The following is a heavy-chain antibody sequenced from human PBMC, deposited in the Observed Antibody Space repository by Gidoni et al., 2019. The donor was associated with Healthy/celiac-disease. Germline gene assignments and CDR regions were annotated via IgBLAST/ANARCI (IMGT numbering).Heavy chain of an antibody. V-gene: IGHV3-53*04. D-gene: IGHD3-10*01. CDR2: IYSGGST. CDR1: GFTVSSNY. CDR3: ARDNALRSGHAFDI. Sequence: EVHLVESGGGLVQPGGSLKLSFAASGFTVSSNYMSWVRQAPGKGLEWVSVIYSGGSTYYADSVKGRFTISRHNSKNTLYLQMNSLRAEDTAVYYCARDNALRSGHAFDIWGQGTMVTVSS. J-gene: IGHJ3*02.